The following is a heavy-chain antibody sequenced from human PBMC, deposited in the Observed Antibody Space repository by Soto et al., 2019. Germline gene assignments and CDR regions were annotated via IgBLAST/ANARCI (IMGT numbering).Heavy chain of an antibody. V-gene: IGHV3-7*01. CDR3: ARVIAARLTYYYYGMDV. CDR1: GFTFSSYW. Sequence: VRLSCAASGFTFSSYWMSWVRQAPGKGLEWVANIKQDGSEKYYVDSVKGRFTISRDNAKNSLYLQMNSLRAEDTAVYYCARVIAARLTYYYYGMDVWGQGTTVTAP. D-gene: IGHD6-6*01. J-gene: IGHJ6*02. CDR2: IKQDGSEK.